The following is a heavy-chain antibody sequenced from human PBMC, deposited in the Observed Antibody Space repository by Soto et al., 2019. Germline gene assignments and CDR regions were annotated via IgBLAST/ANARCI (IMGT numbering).Heavy chain of an antibody. J-gene: IGHJ6*02. V-gene: IGHV3-33*01. D-gene: IGHD3-10*01. CDR1: GFTFSSYG. CDR2: IWYDGSNK. Sequence: TGGSLRLSCAASGFTFSSYGMHWVRQAPGKGLEWVAVIWYDGSNKYYADSVKGRFTISRDNSKNTLYLQMNSLRAEDTAVYYCARTLLWFGELLYMQDYYGMDVWGQGTTVTVSS. CDR3: ARTLLWFGELLYMQDYYGMDV.